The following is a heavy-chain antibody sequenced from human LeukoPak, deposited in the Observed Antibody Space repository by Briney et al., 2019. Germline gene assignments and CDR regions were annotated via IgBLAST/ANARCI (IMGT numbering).Heavy chain of an antibody. Sequence: GESLKISCQGSGYSVTNYWISWVRQMPGKGLEWMTRIDPADSYTNYNPSFKGHVTISVEKSFSTAYLQWSSLKASDTAMYYCARHDRDGAFHIWGQGTMVTVSS. CDR3: ARHDRDGAFHI. V-gene: IGHV5-10-1*01. J-gene: IGHJ3*02. CDR1: GYSVTNYW. CDR2: IDPADSYT. D-gene: IGHD3-10*02.